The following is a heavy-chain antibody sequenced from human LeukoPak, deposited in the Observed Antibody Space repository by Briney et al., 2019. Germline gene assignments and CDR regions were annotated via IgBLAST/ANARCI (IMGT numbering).Heavy chain of an antibody. J-gene: IGHJ4*02. CDR1: GFTFSNAW. CDR3: TTLDGYYYDSSGYQGPTPWGY. Sequence: GGALRLSCAASGFTFSNAWMSWVRQAPGKGLEGVGRIKSKTDGGTTDYAAPVKGRFTISRDDSKNTLDLQMNSLKTEDTAVYYCTTLDGYYYDSSGYQGPTPWGYWGQGTLVTVSS. D-gene: IGHD3-22*01. V-gene: IGHV3-15*01. CDR2: IKSKTDGGTT.